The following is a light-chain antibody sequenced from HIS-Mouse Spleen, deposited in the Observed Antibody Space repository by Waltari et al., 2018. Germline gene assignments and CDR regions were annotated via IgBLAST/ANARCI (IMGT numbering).Light chain of an antibody. V-gene: IGKV4-1*01. Sequence: DIVITHAPDSLAVSLGERATINGKHSQSVLYSSNNKNYLAWYHKKPGQTPKLLIYWTSTRESGVPDRFSGSGSGTDFTLTISSLQAEDVAVYYCQQYYSTPPTFGQGNKVEIK. CDR3: QQYYSTPPT. CDR1: QSVLYSSNNKNY. CDR2: WTS. J-gene: IGKJ1*01.